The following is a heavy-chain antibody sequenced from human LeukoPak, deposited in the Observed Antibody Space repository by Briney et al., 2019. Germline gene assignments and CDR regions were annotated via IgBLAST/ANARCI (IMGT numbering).Heavy chain of an antibody. D-gene: IGHD6-13*01. CDR2: MNPNGGNT. Sequence: ASVKDSCKASGYTFTSYDINWVRQATGQGLEWMGWMNPNGGNTGYAQKFQGRVTMTRNTSISTAYMELSSLRSEDTAVYYCARGRRYSSSRLLDYWGQGTLVTVSS. CDR1: GYTFTSYD. CDR3: ARGRRYSSSRLLDY. V-gene: IGHV1-8*01. J-gene: IGHJ4*02.